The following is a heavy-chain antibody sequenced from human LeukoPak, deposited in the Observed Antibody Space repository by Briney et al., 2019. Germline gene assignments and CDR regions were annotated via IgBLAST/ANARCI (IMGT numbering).Heavy chain of an antibody. J-gene: IGHJ4*02. CDR1: GFTFSSYW. CDR2: IYSDNT. V-gene: IGHV3-53*01. CDR3: ARRAGAYSHPYDY. D-gene: IGHD4/OR15-4a*01. Sequence: GGSLRLSCAASGFTFSSYWMSWVRQAPGKGREWVSFIYSDNTHYSDSVKGRFTISRDNSKNTLYLQMNSLRAEDTAVYYCARRAGAYSHPYDYWGQGTLVTVSS.